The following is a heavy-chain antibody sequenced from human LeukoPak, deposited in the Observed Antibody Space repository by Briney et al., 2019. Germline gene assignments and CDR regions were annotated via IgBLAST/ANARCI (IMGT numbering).Heavy chain of an antibody. CDR1: GGTFSSYA. V-gene: IGHV1-69*01. J-gene: IGHJ3*02. CDR2: IIPIFGIA. Sequence: GSSVKVSCKASGGTFSSYAISWVRQAPGQGLEWMGGIIPIFGIANYAQKFQGRVTITADESTSTAYMELSSLRSEDTAVYYCARGDDYVWGSYRYSQSGAFDIWGQGTMVTVSS. D-gene: IGHD3-16*02. CDR3: ARGDDYVWGSYRYSQSGAFDI.